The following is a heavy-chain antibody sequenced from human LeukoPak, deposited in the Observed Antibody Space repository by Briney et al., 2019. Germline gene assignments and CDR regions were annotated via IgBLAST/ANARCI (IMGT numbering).Heavy chain of an antibody. CDR2: MNPKSGKT. J-gene: IGHJ5*02. CDR1: GYTFTSYD. D-gene: IGHD6-13*01. Sequence: ASVKVSCKASGYTFTSYDINWVRQATGQGIEWMGWMNPKSGKTGYAQKFQGRVTMTRNTSISTAYIDLSSLRSEDTAVYYCARVLYSSSWYGDYNWFDPWGQGTLVTVSS. CDR3: ARVLYSSSWYGDYNWFDP. V-gene: IGHV1-8*01.